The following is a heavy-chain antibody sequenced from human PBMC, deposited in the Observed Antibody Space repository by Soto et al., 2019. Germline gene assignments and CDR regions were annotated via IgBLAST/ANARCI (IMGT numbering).Heavy chain of an antibody. CDR2: IYYSGST. V-gene: IGHV4-61*08. J-gene: IGHJ4*02. CDR3: PKSNAYSDVWSGYFDY. D-gene: IGHD3-3*01. Sequence: PSETLSLTCAVSGGSISSGGYSWSWIRQPPGKGLEWIGYIYYSGSTNYNPSLKSRVTISVDTSKNQFSLKLSSVTAADTAVYYCPKSNAYSDVWSGYFDYGAQETLVTVSS. CDR1: GGSISSGGYS.